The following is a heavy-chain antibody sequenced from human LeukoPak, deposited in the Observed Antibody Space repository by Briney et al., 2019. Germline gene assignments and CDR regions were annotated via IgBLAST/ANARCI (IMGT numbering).Heavy chain of an antibody. J-gene: IGHJ3*02. D-gene: IGHD5-18*01. Sequence: ASVSVSCTVSVYTLTELSMPWVRQAPGKGGEWMGGFDPEDAETIYAQKFQGRVTMTEDTSTDTAYMDLSSPRSEDTAVYYCATGVTHYAFDIWGQGTMVTVSS. CDR2: FDPEDAET. CDR3: ATGVTHYAFDI. V-gene: IGHV1-24*01. CDR1: VYTLTELS.